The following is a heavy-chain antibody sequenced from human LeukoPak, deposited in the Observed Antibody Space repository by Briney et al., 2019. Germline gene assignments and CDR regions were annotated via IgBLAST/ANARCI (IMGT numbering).Heavy chain of an antibody. D-gene: IGHD1-26*01. J-gene: IGHJ6*03. CDR2: ISGSGGST. V-gene: IGHV3-23*01. CDR3: AKDQGSIVGARYYYYYMDV. Sequence: GGSLRLSCAASGFTFSSYAMSWVRQPPGKGLEWVSAISGSGGSTYYADSVKGRFTISRDNSKNTLYLQMNSLRAEDTAVYYCAKDQGSIVGARYYYYYMDVWGKGTTVTVSS. CDR1: GFTFSSYA.